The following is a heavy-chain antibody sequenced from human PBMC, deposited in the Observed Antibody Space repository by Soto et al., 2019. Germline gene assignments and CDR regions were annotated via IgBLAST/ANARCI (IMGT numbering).Heavy chain of an antibody. J-gene: IGHJ2*01. CDR2: ISSSSSLT. CDR1: GFSFGDYY. D-gene: IGHD1-20*01. CDR3: ARVPYNWNDGVFWHFAL. Sequence: VGSLRLSCSASGFSFGDYYVTWIRQAPGKGLEWLCYISSSSSLTKYADSVKGRVTVSRDNSKNSLYLQMNDLRADDTAVYYCARVPYNWNDGVFWHFALWGRGTLVTVSS. V-gene: IGHV3-11*06.